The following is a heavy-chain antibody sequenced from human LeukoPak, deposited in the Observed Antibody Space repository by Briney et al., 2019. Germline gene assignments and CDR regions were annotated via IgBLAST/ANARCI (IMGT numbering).Heavy chain of an antibody. CDR2: IKQDGSEK. Sequence: GGSLRLSCAASGFTFGSYWMSWVRQAPGKGLEWVANIKQDGSEKYYVDSVKGRFTISRDNAKNSLYLQMNSLRAEDTAVYYCARDLGTFIVGATRQGCYWGQGTLVTVSS. J-gene: IGHJ4*02. D-gene: IGHD1-26*01. CDR3: ARDLGTFIVGATRQGCY. CDR1: GFTFGSYW. V-gene: IGHV3-7*01.